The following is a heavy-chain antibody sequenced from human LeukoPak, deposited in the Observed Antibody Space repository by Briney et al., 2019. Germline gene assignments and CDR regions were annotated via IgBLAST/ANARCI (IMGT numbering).Heavy chain of an antibody. CDR2: IYSGGTT. CDR3: ARDGGDYGSGSYYAY. D-gene: IGHD3-10*01. Sequence: PGRSLRLSCVGSGFIFRNYPMYWVRQAPGKGLEWVSVIYSGGTTYYADSVKGRFTISRDNAKKSLYLQMDSLRAEDTAVYYCARDGGDYGSGSYYAYWGQGTLVTVSS. V-gene: IGHV3-66*01. CDR1: GFIFRNYP. J-gene: IGHJ4*02.